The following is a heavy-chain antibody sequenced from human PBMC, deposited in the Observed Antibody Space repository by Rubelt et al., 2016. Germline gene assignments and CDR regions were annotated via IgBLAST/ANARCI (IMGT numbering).Heavy chain of an antibody. Sequence: GLEWLGYIYYSGSTNYNPSLKSRVSMSVDTSKNQFSLELSSVTTADSAVYYCARGTYSGTYYMYFDYWGQGTLVTVSS. CDR2: IYYSGST. D-gene: IGHD1-26*01. CDR3: ARGTYSGTYYMYFDY. J-gene: IGHJ4*02. V-gene: IGHV4-59*01.